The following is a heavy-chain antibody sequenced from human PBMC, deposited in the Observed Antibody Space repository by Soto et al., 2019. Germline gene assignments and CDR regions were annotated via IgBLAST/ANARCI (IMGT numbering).Heavy chain of an antibody. D-gene: IGHD3-16*01. V-gene: IGHV3-30-3*01. CDR3: ARVGGHYYYYYGMDV. Sequence: LRLSCAASGFTFSSYAMHWVRQAPGKGLEWVAVISYDGSNKYYADSVKGRFTISRDNSKNTLYLQMNSQRAEDTAVYYCARVGGHYYYYYGMDVWGQGTTVTVSS. CDR1: GFTFSSYA. CDR2: ISYDGSNK. J-gene: IGHJ6*02.